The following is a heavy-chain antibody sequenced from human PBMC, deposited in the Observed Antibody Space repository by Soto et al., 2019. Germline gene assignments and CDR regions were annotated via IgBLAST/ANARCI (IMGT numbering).Heavy chain of an antibody. CDR1: GYTFVNYE. Sequence: QVQLVQSGAEVKKPGASVKVSCKASGYTFVNYEINWVRQATGQGLEWLGWMNPHSGDTFYAQNFQGRDTMTRNTSITTAYMELNSLTSEDTAIYYCARQQAMDYWGQGTLVTVSS. CDR3: ARQQAMDY. CDR2: MNPHSGDT. V-gene: IGHV1-8*01. J-gene: IGHJ4*02.